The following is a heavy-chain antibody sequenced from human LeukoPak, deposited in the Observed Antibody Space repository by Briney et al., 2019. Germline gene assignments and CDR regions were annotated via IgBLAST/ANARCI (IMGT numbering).Heavy chain of an antibody. D-gene: IGHD3-9*01. CDR1: GGTFSSYA. CDR3: ASLTVQYYYMDV. V-gene: IGHV1-69*05. Sequence: SVKVSCKASGGTFSSYAISWVRQAPGQGLEWMGGIIPIFGTANYAQKFQGRVTITTDESTSTAYMELSSLRSEDTAVYYCASLTVQYYYMDVWGKGTTVTVSS. CDR2: IIPIFGTA. J-gene: IGHJ6*03.